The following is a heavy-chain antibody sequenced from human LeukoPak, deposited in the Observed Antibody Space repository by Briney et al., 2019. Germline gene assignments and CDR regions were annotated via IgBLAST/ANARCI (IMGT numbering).Heavy chain of an antibody. CDR3: TRATGSAAAGTAAYSYYYGMDV. CDR1: GDSLSTSSAA. CDR2: TYYRSKWYN. Sequence: SQTLSLTFAISGDSLSTSSAAWTWIRQSPSRGLEWLGRTYYRSKWYNDYAVSVKGRITINPDTSKNQFSLQLNSVTPEDTAVYYCTRATGSAAAGTAAYSYYYGMDVWGQGTTVTVSS. J-gene: IGHJ6*02. D-gene: IGHD6-13*01. V-gene: IGHV6-1*01.